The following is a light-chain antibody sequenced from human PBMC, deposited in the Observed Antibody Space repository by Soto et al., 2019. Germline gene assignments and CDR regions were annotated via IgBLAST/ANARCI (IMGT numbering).Light chain of an antibody. Sequence: QSALTQPRSVSGSPGQSVTISCTGTSSDVGGYKYVSWYQHHPGKAPRLMIYDVSKRPSGVPDRFSGSKSGNTASLTISGLQDEYEADYYCCSYGGNYSFDFGGGTKLTVL. V-gene: IGLV2-11*01. CDR2: DVS. J-gene: IGLJ2*01. CDR3: CSYGGNYSFD. CDR1: SSDVGGYKY.